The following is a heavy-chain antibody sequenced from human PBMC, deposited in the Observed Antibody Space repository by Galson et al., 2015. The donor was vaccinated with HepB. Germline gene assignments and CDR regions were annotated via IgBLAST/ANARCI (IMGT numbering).Heavy chain of an antibody. CDR1: GFMFNRYS. CDR2: ISGGSSYI. J-gene: IGHJ4*02. Sequence: SLRLSCAASGFMFNRYSMNWVRQSPGKGLEWLSNISGGSSYIYDADSVKGRFTISRDNARNSLYLQMNSPRAEDTAVYYCVRAAFSGTWYAPGDFWGQGTLVTVSS. D-gene: IGHD6-13*01. V-gene: IGHV3-21*01. CDR3: VRAAFSGTWYAPGDF.